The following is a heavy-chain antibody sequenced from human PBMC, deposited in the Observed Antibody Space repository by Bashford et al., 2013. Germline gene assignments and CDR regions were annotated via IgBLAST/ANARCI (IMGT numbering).Heavy chain of an antibody. D-gene: IGHD6-19*01. CDR3: ATAPRYSSGWYVDY. CDR1: GYTLTELS. Sequence: ASVKVSCKVSGYTLTELSMHWVRQAPGKGLEWMGGFDPEDGETIYAQKFQGRVTMTEDTSTDTAYMELSSLRSEDTAVYYCATAPRYSSGWYVDYWGQGTLVTVSS. V-gene: IGHV1-24*01. J-gene: IGHJ4*02. CDR2: FDPEDGET.